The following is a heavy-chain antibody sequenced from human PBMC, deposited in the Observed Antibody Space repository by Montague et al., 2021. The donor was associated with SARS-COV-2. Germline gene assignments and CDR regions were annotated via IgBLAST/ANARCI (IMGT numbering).Heavy chain of an antibody. CDR1: GDSISSHN. V-gene: IGHV4-59*11. CDR3: ARGINSASSYYYHLDV. CDR2: IYYKRST. D-gene: IGHD1-26*01. J-gene: IGHJ6*02. Sequence: SETLSLTCTVSGDSISSHNWSWIRQPPGNGLEWIGYIYYKRSTNNNPSLKSRVTISVDTSKNQFSLKLSSVTAADTDLYFCARGINSASSYYYHLDVWGQGTTVTVSS.